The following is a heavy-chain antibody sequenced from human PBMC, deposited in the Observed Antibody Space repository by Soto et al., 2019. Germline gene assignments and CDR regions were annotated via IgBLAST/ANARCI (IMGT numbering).Heavy chain of an antibody. Sequence: ASVKVSCKASGYIFTGYYIQWVRQAPGQGLEWMGWINTKIGGTKYAQKFQGRVTMTRDTSINTAYMEVSRLRSDDTAVYYCATDKVAFDMWGQGTMVTVSS. D-gene: IGHD3-9*01. CDR1: GYIFTGYY. CDR3: ATDKVAFDM. J-gene: IGHJ3*02. CDR2: INTKIGGT. V-gene: IGHV1-2*02.